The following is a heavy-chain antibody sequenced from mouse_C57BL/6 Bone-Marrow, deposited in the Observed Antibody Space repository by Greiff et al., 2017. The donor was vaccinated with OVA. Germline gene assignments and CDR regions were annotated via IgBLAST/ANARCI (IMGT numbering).Heavy chain of an antibody. V-gene: IGHV1-82*01. CDR3: ALTAVGGRFDY. J-gene: IGHJ2*01. CDR2: IYPGDGDT. D-gene: IGHD1-1*01. Sequence: QVQLQQSGPELVKPGASVKISCKASGYAFSSSWMNWVKQRPGKGLEWIGRIYPGDGDTNYNGKFKGKATLTADKSSSTAYMQLSSLTSEDSAVYFCALTAVGGRFDYWGQSTTLTVSS. CDR1: GYAFSSSW.